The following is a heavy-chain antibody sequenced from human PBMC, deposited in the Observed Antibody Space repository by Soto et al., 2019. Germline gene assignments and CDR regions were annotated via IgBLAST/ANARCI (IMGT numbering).Heavy chain of an antibody. CDR1: GGSISSSGYY. D-gene: IGHD6-13*01. CDR2: IYYSGST. Sequence: SETLSLTCTVSGGSISSSGYYWGWIRQPPGKGLDWIGSIYYSGSTYYNPSLKSRVTISVDTSKNQFSLKLSSVTAADTAVYYCARQGSTAAAGFHYYYYYMDVWGKGTTVTVSS. CDR3: ARQGSTAAAGFHYYYYYMDV. J-gene: IGHJ6*03. V-gene: IGHV4-39*01.